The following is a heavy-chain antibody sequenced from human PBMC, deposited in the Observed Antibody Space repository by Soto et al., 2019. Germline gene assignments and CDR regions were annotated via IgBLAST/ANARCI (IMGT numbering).Heavy chain of an antibody. V-gene: IGHV1-8*01. CDR1: GYTFXSYD. CDR2: MNPNSGNT. D-gene: IGHD3-16*02. CDR3: ARSGGYDYIWGSYRSDAFDI. Sequence: ASVKVSCKASGYTFXSYDINWVRLATGQGLEWMGWMNPNSGNTGYAQKFQGRVTMTRNTSISTAYMELSSLRSEDTAVYYCARSGGYDYIWGSYRSDAFDIWGQGTMVTVSS. J-gene: IGHJ3*02.